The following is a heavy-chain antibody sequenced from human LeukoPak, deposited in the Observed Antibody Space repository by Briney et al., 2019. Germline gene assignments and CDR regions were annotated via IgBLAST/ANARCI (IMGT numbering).Heavy chain of an antibody. CDR3: AKDLADYDILTGYYYYGMDV. Sequence: GGSLRLSCAASGFTLSSYGMHWVRQAPGKGLEWVAVISYDGGNKYYADSVKGRFTISRDNSKNTLYLQMNSLRAEDTAVYYCAKDLADYDILTGYYYYGMDVWGQGTTVTVSS. J-gene: IGHJ6*02. CDR2: ISYDGGNK. CDR1: GFTLSSYG. D-gene: IGHD3-9*01. V-gene: IGHV3-30*18.